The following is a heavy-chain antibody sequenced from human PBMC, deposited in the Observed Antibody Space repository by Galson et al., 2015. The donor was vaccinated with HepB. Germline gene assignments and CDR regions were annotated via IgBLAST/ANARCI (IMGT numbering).Heavy chain of an antibody. D-gene: IGHD6-13*01. Sequence: SLRLSCAASGFTLSNYDMNWVRQAPGKGLEWVSYISTSGSTIYYADSVKGRFTISRDNAKSSLYLQMNSLRAEDAAVYYCARVWRQQLDYLDYGLDVWGQGTTITVSS. CDR1: GFTLSNYD. CDR3: ARVWRQQLDYLDYGLDV. CDR2: ISTSGSTI. J-gene: IGHJ6*02. V-gene: IGHV3-48*01.